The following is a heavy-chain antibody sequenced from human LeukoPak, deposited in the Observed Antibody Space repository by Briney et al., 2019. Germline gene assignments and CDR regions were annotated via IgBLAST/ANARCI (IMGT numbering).Heavy chain of an antibody. CDR1: GESFNTYY. CDR2: INHSGST. Sequence: SETLSLTCAFYGESFNTYYWSWIRQSPGRGLEWIGEINHSGSTNYNPSLKSRVTMSVDTSKNQFSLKVNSMTAADTAVYYCARVDYGDYSKDFDYWGQGTLVTVSS. D-gene: IGHD4-17*01. V-gene: IGHV4-34*01. J-gene: IGHJ4*02. CDR3: ARVDYGDYSKDFDY.